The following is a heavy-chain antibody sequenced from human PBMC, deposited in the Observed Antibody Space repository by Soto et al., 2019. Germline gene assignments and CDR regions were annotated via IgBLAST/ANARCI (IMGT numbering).Heavy chain of an antibody. CDR2: IYYSGST. Sequence: QVQLQESGPGLVKPSETLSLTCTVSGGSISSYYWSWIRQPPGKGLEWIGYIYYSGSTNYNPSLKRRVTTSEGTSKNQFSLKLSSVTAADTAVYYCARVWTFHWYFDLWGRGTLVTVSS. V-gene: IGHV4-59*01. J-gene: IGHJ2*01. D-gene: IGHD1-1*01. CDR3: ARVWTFHWYFDL. CDR1: GGSISSYY.